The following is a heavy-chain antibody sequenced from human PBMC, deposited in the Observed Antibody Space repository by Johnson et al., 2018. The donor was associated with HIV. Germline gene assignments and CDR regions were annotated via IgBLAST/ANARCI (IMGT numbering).Heavy chain of an antibody. CDR2: ITGTGGST. CDR3: ARRSGYAFDI. Sequence: VQLLESGGGVVQPGGSLRLSCAASGFTFSSYGMSWVRQAPGKGLEWVSGITGTGGSTYYADSVKGRFTISRDNAKNSLSLQMNSLRVEDTAVYYCARRSGYAFDIWGQGTMVTVSS. V-gene: IGHV3-23*01. J-gene: IGHJ3*02. D-gene: IGHD5-24*01. CDR1: GFTFSSYG.